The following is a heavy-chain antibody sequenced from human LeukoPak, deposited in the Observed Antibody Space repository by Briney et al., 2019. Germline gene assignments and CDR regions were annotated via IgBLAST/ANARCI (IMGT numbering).Heavy chain of an antibody. J-gene: IGHJ4*02. CDR2: INHSGST. CDR1: GDSISSSSSF. Sequence: PSETLSLTCTVSGDSISSSSSFWGWIRQPPGKGLEWIGEINHSGSTNYNPSLKSRVTISVDTSKNQFSLKLSSVTAADTAVYYCARFPYYYDSSGPHWGQGTLVTVSS. CDR3: ARFPYYYDSSGPH. D-gene: IGHD3-22*01. V-gene: IGHV4-39*07.